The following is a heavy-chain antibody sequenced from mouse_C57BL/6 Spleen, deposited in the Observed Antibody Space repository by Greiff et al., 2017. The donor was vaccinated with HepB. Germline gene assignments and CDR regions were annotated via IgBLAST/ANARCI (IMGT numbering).Heavy chain of an antibody. CDR3: ARWAAQAPFAY. Sequence: QVQLQQSGAELARPGASVKLSCKASGYTFTSYGISWVKQRTGQGLEWIGEIYPRSGNTYYNEKFKGKATLTADKSSSTAYMALRSLTSEDSAVYFCARWAAQAPFAYWGQGTLVTVSA. D-gene: IGHD3-2*02. CDR1: GYTFTSYG. J-gene: IGHJ3*01. CDR2: IYPRSGNT. V-gene: IGHV1-81*01.